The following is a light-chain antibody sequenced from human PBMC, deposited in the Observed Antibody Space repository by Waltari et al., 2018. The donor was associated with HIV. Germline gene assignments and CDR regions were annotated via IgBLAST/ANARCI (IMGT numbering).Light chain of an antibody. CDR1: QDISNY. J-gene: IGKJ2*01. CDR2: VAS. V-gene: IGKV1-16*01. Sequence: DIQMTQSPSSLSASVGDRVTITCRASQDISNYLAWFQQKPGKAPKSLIYVASKLQSGVPSRFSGVGSGTDFTLTISSLQPEDFGTYYSQQYDTYPPTFGQGTKVEIK. CDR3: QQYDTYPPT.